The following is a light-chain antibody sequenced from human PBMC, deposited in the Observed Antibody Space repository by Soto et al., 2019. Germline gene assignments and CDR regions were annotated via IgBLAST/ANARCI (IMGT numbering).Light chain of an antibody. CDR3: QHYKHYTQST. Sequence: DIQMTQSPSTLSASVGDRVAITCRASQSISTWLAWYQQKPGKAPKVLVHKALSLENGVPSRFSGTGSETEFTLTISSLQPDDFATYYCQHYKHYTQSTFGQGTKLEIK. CDR1: QSISTW. V-gene: IGKV1-5*03. J-gene: IGKJ2*01. CDR2: KAL.